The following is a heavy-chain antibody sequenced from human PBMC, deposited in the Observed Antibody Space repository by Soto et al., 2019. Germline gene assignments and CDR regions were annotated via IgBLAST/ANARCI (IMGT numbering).Heavy chain of an antibody. Sequence: EVQLLESGGGLVQPGGSLRLSCAASGFTFTNYAMSWVRQAPGKGLEWVSGISGSGGRTYYADSVKGRFTISRDNSKNTLYLQMNSLRAEDTAVYYCAKVGGSGSYYDGLFDYWGQGTLVTVSS. V-gene: IGHV3-23*01. D-gene: IGHD3-10*01. J-gene: IGHJ4*02. CDR1: GFTFTNYA. CDR3: AKVGGSGSYYDGLFDY. CDR2: ISGSGGRT.